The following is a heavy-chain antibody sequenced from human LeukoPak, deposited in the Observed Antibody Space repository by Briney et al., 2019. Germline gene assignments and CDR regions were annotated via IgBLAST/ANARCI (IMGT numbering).Heavy chain of an antibody. CDR2: IYYSGST. CDR1: GGSISSGGYY. J-gene: IGHJ5*02. CDR3: ARGLEQQFLNWFDP. V-gene: IGHV4-31*03. D-gene: IGHD6-13*01. Sequence: SQTLSLTCTVSGGSISSGGYYWSWIRQHPGKGLEWIGYIYYSGSTYYNPSLKSRVTISVDTSKNQFSLKLSSVTAADTAVYYCARGLEQQFLNWFDPWGQGTLVTVSS.